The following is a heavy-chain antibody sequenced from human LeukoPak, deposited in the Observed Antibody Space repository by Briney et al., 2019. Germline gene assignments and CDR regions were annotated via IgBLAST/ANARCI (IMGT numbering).Heavy chain of an antibody. CDR3: ARGTLYYGSESYDY. Sequence: GGSLRLSCAASGFTFSSYGMHWVRQAPGKGLEWVAVISYDGSNKYYADSVKGRFTISRDNAKQSLYLQMNSLRAEDTAVYYCARGTLYYGSESYDYWGQGTLVIVSS. J-gene: IGHJ4*02. V-gene: IGHV3-30*03. CDR1: GFTFSSYG. D-gene: IGHD3-10*01. CDR2: ISYDGSNK.